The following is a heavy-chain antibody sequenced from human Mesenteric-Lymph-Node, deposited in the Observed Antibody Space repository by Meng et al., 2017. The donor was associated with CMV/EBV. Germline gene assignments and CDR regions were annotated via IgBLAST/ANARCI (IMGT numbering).Heavy chain of an antibody. Sequence: EVQLVESGXXXXXPXXAXXLSCAASGFTFSSYSMNWVRQAPGKGLEWVSSISSSSSCIYYADSVKGRFTISRDNAKNSLYLQMNSLRAEDTAVYYCARVSLAAAGTFWFDPWGQGTLVTVSS. V-gene: IGHV3-21*01. D-gene: IGHD6-13*01. CDR3: ARVSLAAAGTFWFDP. CDR1: GFTFSSYS. CDR2: ISSSSSCI. J-gene: IGHJ5*02.